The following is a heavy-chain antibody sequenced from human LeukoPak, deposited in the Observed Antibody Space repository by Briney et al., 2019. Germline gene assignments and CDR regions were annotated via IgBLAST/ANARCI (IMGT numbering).Heavy chain of an antibody. V-gene: IGHV3-23*01. CDR1: GFTFSSYA. D-gene: IGHD3-22*01. CDR2: ISGSGGST. Sequence: GGSLRLSCAASGFTFSSYAMSWVRQAPGKGLEWVSAISGSGGSTHYADSVKGRFTISRDNSKNTLYLQMNSLRAEDTAVYYCAKAHPITMIVVVTDADAFDIWGQGTMVTVSS. J-gene: IGHJ3*02. CDR3: AKAHPITMIVVVTDADAFDI.